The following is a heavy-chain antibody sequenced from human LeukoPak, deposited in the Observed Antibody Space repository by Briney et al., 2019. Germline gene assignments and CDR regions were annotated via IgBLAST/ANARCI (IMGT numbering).Heavy chain of an antibody. CDR1: GGSISSSSYY. J-gene: IGHJ4*02. Sequence: SETLSHTCTVSGGSISSSSYYRGWIRQPPRKGLEWIGSIYYSGSTYYNPSLKSRVTISVDTSKNQFSLKLSSVTAADTAVYYCARDLRGSGDYWGQGTLVTVSS. CDR3: ARDLRGSGDY. V-gene: IGHV4-39*07. D-gene: IGHD6-19*01. CDR2: IYYSGST.